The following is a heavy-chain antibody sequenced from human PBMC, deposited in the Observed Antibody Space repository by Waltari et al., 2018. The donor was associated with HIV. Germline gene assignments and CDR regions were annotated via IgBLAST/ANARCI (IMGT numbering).Heavy chain of an antibody. CDR1: GSPFTTYD. CDR2: MNPHSGDT. CDR3: ARGQFTFDS. Sequence: QIQLVQSGPGVKNPGASVKVTCKAFGSPFTTYDINWVRQAPGQGLEWMGWMNPHSGDTGSAQQFQGRLTRTRDTSMRTSFMELNNLRPEDTAIYYGARGQFTFDSWGQGALVTVSS. V-gene: IGHV1-8*01. D-gene: IGHD3-10*01. J-gene: IGHJ4*02.